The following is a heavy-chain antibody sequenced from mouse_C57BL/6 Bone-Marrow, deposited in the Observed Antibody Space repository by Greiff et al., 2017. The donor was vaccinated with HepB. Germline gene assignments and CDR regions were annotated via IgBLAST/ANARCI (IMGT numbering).Heavy chain of an antibody. CDR3: ARGDYGSSSRDY. CDR1: GYAFNSSW. J-gene: IGHJ2*01. Sequence: VQLQQSGPELVKPGASVKISCKASGYAFNSSWMNWVKQRPGKGLEWIGRIYPGDGDTNNNGKFKGKATLTADKSSSTAYMQLSILTSEDSAVYFCARGDYGSSSRDYWGQGTTLTVSS. CDR2: IYPGDGDT. V-gene: IGHV1-82*01. D-gene: IGHD1-1*01.